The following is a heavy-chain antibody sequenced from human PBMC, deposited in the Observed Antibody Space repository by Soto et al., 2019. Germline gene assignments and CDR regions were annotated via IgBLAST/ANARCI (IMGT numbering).Heavy chain of an antibody. J-gene: IGHJ6*02. V-gene: IGHV1-69*01. Sequence: QVQLVQSGAEVKKPGSSVKVSCTASGGTFSSYAISWVRQAPGQGLEWMGGIIPIFGTANYAQKFQGRVTITADESTSTDYMELSSLRSEDTAVYYCAIAPHSSGFKGTYDYSYVMGVWGQGNTVNFSS. CDR1: GGTFSSYA. CDR2: IIPIFGTA. D-gene: IGHD3-22*01. CDR3: AIAPHSSGFKGTYDYSYVMGV.